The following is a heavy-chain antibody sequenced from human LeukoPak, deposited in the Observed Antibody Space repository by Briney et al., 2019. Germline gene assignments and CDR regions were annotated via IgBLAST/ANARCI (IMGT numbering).Heavy chain of an antibody. Sequence: SETLSLTCTVSGGSISSYYWSWIRQPPGKGLEWIGYIYYSGSTNYNPSLKSRVTISVDTSKNQFSLKLSSVSAADTAVYYCARGVTVTTRPFDYWGQGTLVTVSS. V-gene: IGHV4-59*01. CDR1: GGSISSYY. J-gene: IGHJ4*02. CDR2: IYYSGST. CDR3: ARGVTVTTRPFDY. D-gene: IGHD4-17*01.